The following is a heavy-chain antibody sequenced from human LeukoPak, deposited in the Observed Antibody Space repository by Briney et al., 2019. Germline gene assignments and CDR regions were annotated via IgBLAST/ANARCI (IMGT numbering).Heavy chain of an antibody. J-gene: IGHJ4*02. Sequence: SETLSLTCAVSGGSISSGGYSWSWIRQPPGKGLEWIGYIYHSGSTYYNPSLKSRVTLSVDRSKNQFSLKLSSVTAADTAVYYCARGGYEWVYWGQGTLVTVSS. CDR2: IYHSGST. V-gene: IGHV4-30-2*01. CDR1: GGSISSGGYS. CDR3: ARGGYEWVY. D-gene: IGHD5-12*01.